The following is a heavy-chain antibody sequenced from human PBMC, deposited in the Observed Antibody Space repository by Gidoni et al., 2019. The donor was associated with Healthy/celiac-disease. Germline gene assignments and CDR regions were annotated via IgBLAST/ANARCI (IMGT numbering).Heavy chain of an antibody. J-gene: IGHJ6*02. CDR2: SSGSGGST. CDR3: AKADYDFWSGYHIPPSGMDV. Sequence: EVQLVESGGGLVQPGGSLRLSCAASGFTFSSYAMSWVRQAPGKGLEWVSASSGSGGSTYYADSVKGRFTISRDNSKNTLYLQMNSLRAEDTAVYYCAKADYDFWSGYHIPPSGMDVWGQGTTVTVSS. D-gene: IGHD3-3*01. V-gene: IGHV3-23*04. CDR1: GFTFSSYA.